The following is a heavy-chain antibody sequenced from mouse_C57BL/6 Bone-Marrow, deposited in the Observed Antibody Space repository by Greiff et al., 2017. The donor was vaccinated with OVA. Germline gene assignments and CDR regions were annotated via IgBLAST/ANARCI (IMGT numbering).Heavy chain of an antibody. V-gene: IGHV1-55*01. J-gene: IGHJ4*01. CDR3: ATRDY. CDR1: GYTFTTYW. Sequence: VQLQQPGAELVKPGASVKMSCKASGYTFTTYWISWVKQRPGQGLAWIGDINPGGGSTNYNENFKSKAILTVDTSSSTAYMQHSRLTSEDSAVYYCATRDYWGQGTSVTVSS. CDR2: INPGGGST.